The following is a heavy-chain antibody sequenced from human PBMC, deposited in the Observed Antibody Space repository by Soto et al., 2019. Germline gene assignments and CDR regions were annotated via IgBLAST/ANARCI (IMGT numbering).Heavy chain of an antibody. CDR1: GYTLTRYD. J-gene: IGHJ6*02. V-gene: IGHV1-8*01. CDR2: MNPNSGNT. Sequence: QVQLVQSGAEVKKPGASVKVSCKASGYTLTRYDINWVRQATGQGLEWMGWMNPNSGNTGYAQKFQGRVTMTRNTSISTAYMELSSLRSEDTAVYYCARRGYSSSWYYYYYYGMDVWGQGTTVTVSS. CDR3: ARRGYSSSWYYYYYYGMDV. D-gene: IGHD6-13*01.